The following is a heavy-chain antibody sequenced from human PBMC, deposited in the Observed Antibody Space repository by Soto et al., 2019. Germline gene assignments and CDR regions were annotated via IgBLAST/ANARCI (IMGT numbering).Heavy chain of an antibody. CDR3: ARDRQWPNRDFDY. J-gene: IGHJ4*02. CDR2: IYHSGST. CDR1: CYSISSGYY. V-gene: IGHV4-38-2*02. Sequence: SETLSLTCAVSCYSISSGYYWGWIRQPPGKGLEWIGSIYHSGSTYYNPSLKSRVTISVDTSKNQFSLKLSSVTAADTAVYYCARDRQWPNRDFDYLGQGTLVTVSS. D-gene: IGHD6-19*01.